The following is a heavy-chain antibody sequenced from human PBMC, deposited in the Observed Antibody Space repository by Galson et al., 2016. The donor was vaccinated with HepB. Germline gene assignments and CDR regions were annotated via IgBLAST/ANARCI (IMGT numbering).Heavy chain of an antibody. CDR3: ANGPSSSLSLHY. CDR1: GFTFSNYA. V-gene: IGHV3-23*01. J-gene: IGHJ4*02. Sequence: LRLSCAASGFTFSNYALSWVRQAPGKGLEWVSSITGSGGTTYYAGSVKGRFTISRDNSKNTLFLQMNSLKAEDTAIYYCANGPSSSLSLHYWGQGTLVTVSS. CDR2: ITGSGGTT. D-gene: IGHD6-6*01.